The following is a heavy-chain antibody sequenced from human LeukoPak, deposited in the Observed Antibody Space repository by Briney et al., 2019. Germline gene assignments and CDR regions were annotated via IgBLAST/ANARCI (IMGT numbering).Heavy chain of an antibody. D-gene: IGHD3-10*01. CDR1: GYTFTGYY. J-gene: IGHJ4*02. CDR2: INPNSGGT. CDR3: ARGPSAYMVRGYYFDY. Sequence: GASVKVSCKASGYTFTGYYMHWVRQAPGQGLEWMGWINPNSGGTNYAQKFQGRVTMTRDTSISTAYMELSRLRSDDTAVYYCARGPSAYMVRGYYFDYWGQGTLVTVSS. V-gene: IGHV1-2*02.